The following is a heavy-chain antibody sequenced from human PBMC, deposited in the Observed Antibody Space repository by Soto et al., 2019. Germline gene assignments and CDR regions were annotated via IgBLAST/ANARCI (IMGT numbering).Heavy chain of an antibody. J-gene: IGHJ3*02. CDR3: ARVASAWIKDAFDI. Sequence: QVQLVQSGAEVKKPGSSVKVSCKASGGTFSSYAISWVRQAPGQGLEWMGGIIPIFGTANYAQKFQGRVTITAGEYTSTAYMELSSLRSEDTAVYYCARVASAWIKDAFDIWGQGTMVTVSS. CDR1: GGTFSSYA. V-gene: IGHV1-69*12. D-gene: IGHD5-12*01. CDR2: IIPIFGTA.